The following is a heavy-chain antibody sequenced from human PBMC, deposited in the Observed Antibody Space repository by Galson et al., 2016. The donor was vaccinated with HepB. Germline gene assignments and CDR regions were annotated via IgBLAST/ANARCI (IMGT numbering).Heavy chain of an antibody. D-gene: IGHD4-17*01. J-gene: IGHJ5*02. V-gene: IGHV3-48*02. CDR1: GFTFNTYW. CDR3: AISDHNGDFYH. CDR2: ISSSSSDS. Sequence: SLRLSCAASGFTFNTYWMHWVRQAPGKGLEWISYISSSSSDSFYADSVKGRFTISRDNAKNSLYLKMSSLTDDDTAVYYCAISDHNGDFYHWGQGTLATVSS.